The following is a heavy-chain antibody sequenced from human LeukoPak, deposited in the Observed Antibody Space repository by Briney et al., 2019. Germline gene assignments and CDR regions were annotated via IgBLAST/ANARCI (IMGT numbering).Heavy chain of an antibody. CDR3: ARRRFSSSWRDY. V-gene: IGHV4-39*01. CDR1: GDSISSGSYY. D-gene: IGHD6-13*01. Sequence: SETLSLTCTVSGDSISSGSYYWGWIRQPPGKGLEWIGNIYHTGTTSYNPSLKSRVTMSVDTSKKQFSLKLNSVTTADTAVYYCARRRFSSSWRDYWGQGTLVTVSS. J-gene: IGHJ4*02. CDR2: IYHTGTT.